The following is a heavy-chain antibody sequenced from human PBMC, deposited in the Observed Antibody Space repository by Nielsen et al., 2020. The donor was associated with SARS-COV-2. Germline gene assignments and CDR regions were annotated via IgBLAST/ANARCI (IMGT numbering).Heavy chain of an antibody. Sequence: SVKVSCKASGGTFSSYAISWVRQAPGQGLEWMGGIIPIFGTANYARKFQGRVTITADKSTSTAYMELSSLRSEDTAVYYCAREIYSYGPEGAFDIWGQGTMVTVSS. V-gene: IGHV1-69*06. CDR2: IIPIFGTA. J-gene: IGHJ3*02. CDR3: AREIYSYGPEGAFDI. CDR1: GGTFSSYA. D-gene: IGHD5-18*01.